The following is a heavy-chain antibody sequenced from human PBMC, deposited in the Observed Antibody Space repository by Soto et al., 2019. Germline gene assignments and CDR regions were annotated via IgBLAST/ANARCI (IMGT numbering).Heavy chain of an antibody. J-gene: IGHJ4*02. Sequence: EVQLVESGGGLVQPGGSLRLSCAASGFTFSSYSMNWVRQAPGKGLEWVSYISSSSSTIYYADSVKGRFTISRDNAKNSLYLQMNSLRDEDTAVYYCARDQVGATFSIIYYFDYWGQGTLVTVSS. V-gene: IGHV3-48*02. CDR2: ISSSSSTI. D-gene: IGHD1-26*01. CDR3: ARDQVGATFSIIYYFDY. CDR1: GFTFSSYS.